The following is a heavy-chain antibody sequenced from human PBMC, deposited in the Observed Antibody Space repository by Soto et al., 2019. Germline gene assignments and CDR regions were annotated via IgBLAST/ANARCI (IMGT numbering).Heavy chain of an antibody. CDR2: IDWDDDK. J-gene: IGHJ6*02. D-gene: IGHD3-22*01. CDR1: GFSLSTSGMC. Sequence: SGPTLVNPTQTLTLTCTFSGFSLSTSGMCVSWIRQPPGKALEWLALIDWDDDKYYSTSLKTRLTISKDTSKNQVVLTMTNMDPVDTATYYCARASYYYVSSSAYYCMDVWGQGTTVTVSS. V-gene: IGHV2-70*01. CDR3: ARASYYYVSSSAYYCMDV.